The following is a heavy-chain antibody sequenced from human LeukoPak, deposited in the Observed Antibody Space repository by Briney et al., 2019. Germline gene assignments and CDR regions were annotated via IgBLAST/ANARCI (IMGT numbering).Heavy chain of an antibody. CDR2: IGISSDNT. CDR3: ARDHNYAFDN. CDR1: GFPFSDYS. D-gene: IGHD1-1*01. V-gene: IGHV3-48*04. J-gene: IGHJ4*02. Sequence: GGSLRLSCTASGFPFSDYSMNWVRQAPGKGLEWISYIGISSDNTKYADSVKGRFTISADNARNSLYLQMNSLRVEDTAVYYCARDHNYAFDNWGQGTLVSVSS.